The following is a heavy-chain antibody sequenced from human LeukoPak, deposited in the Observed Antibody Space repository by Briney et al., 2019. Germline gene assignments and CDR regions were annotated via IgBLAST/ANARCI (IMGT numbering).Heavy chain of an antibody. V-gene: IGHV4-34*01. D-gene: IGHD3-16*02. Sequence: PSETVSLTCGDYGGSLSGYYWTWIRQPPGKGLEWIGEINHSGTTNYNPSLKSRVTISVDTSKNQFSLKLNSVTAADTAVYYCARGITFGGVIVWNWFDPWGQGTLVTVSS. CDR1: GGSLSGYY. J-gene: IGHJ5*02. CDR3: ARGITFGGVIVWNWFDP. CDR2: INHSGTT.